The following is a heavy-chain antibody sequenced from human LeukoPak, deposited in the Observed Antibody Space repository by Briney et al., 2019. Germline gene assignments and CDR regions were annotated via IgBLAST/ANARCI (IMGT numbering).Heavy chain of an antibody. Sequence: SETLSLTCTVSGGSISSGDYYWSWIRQPPGKGLEWIGYIYYSGSTYYNPSLKSRVTISVDTSKNQFSLKLSSVTVADTAVYYCARDHQGYFDYWGQGTLVTVPS. CDR1: GGSISSGDYY. CDR2: IYYSGST. J-gene: IGHJ4*02. CDR3: ARDHQGYFDY. V-gene: IGHV4-30-4*01.